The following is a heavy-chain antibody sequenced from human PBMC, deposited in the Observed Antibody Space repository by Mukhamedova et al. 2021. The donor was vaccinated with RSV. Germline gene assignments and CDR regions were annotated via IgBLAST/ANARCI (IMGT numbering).Heavy chain of an antibody. CDR3: ARHARCPYPCWSWFGP. J-gene: IGHJ5*02. V-gene: IGHV5-10-1*01. CDR2: DSYT. Sequence: DSYTDYSPSFQGHVAITVDKSTTTAYLQWSSLEASDTAMYYCARHARCPYPCWSWFGPWGQGTLVTVSS. D-gene: IGHD3-3*01.